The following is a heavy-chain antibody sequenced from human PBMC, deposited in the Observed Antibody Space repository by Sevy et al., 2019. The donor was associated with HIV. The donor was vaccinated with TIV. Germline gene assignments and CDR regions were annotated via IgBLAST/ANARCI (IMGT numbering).Heavy chain of an antibody. D-gene: IGHD3-22*01. V-gene: IGHV3-33*01. Sequence: GGFLRLSCAASGFTFSSYGMHWVHQAPGKGLEWVAVIWNDRSNKHYADSVKGRFTISRDNSKNTLYLQMNSLRAEDTAVYYCASLPNNYYDSSGYSGNDAFDIWGQGTMVTVSS. CDR2: IWNDRSNK. J-gene: IGHJ3*02. CDR3: ASLPNNYYDSSGYSGNDAFDI. CDR1: GFTFSSYG.